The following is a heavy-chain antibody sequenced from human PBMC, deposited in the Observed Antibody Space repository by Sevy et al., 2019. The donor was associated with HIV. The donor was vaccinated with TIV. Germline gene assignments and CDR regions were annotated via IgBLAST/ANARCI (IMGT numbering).Heavy chain of an antibody. CDR1: GYTFTGYY. CDR2: INPNRGGT. V-gene: IGHV1-2*02. CDR3: ARTPAASYSGYSMDV. J-gene: IGHJ6*02. D-gene: IGHD2-2*01. Sequence: ASVKVSCKASGYTFTGYYMHWVRQAPGQGLEWMGWINPNRGGTNYAQKFQGRVTMTRETSISTAYMELSRLRSDDTAVYYCARTPAASYSGYSMDVWGQGTTVTVSS.